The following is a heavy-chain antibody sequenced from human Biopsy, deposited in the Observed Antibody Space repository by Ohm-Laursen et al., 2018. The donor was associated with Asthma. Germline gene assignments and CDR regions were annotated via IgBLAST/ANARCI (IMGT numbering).Heavy chain of an antibody. CDR2: ISFDGSNK. J-gene: IGHJ4*02. V-gene: IGHV3-30*18. CDR1: GFTFSNYG. D-gene: IGHD1-26*01. CDR3: PKDVFPGWEVRRGPDY. Sequence: SLRLSCAASGFTFSNYGMHWVRQAPGKGLDWVAVISFDGSNKNYTDSVKGRFTISGDNSRNTLHLQMNSLRAEDTAVYYCPKDVFPGWEVRRGPDYWGQGTLVTVSA.